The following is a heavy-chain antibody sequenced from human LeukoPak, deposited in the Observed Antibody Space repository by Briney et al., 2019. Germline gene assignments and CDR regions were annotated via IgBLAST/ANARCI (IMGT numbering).Heavy chain of an antibody. Sequence: SETLSLTCTVSGGSISSYYWSWIRQPAGKGLEDLGRIYSTGSTHYNPSLESRVTMSVDTSKNQFSLRLSSVTAADTAVYYCARGTTEYIYYFEHWGQGTLVTVSS. V-gene: IGHV4-4*07. CDR2: IYSTGST. J-gene: IGHJ4*02. D-gene: IGHD4-17*01. CDR1: GGSISSYY. CDR3: ARGTTEYIYYFEH.